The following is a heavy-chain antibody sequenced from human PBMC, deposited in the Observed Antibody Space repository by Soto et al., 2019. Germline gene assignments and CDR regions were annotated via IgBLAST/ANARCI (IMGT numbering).Heavy chain of an antibody. Sequence: ASVKVSCKASGYTFTGYYMHWVRQAPGQGLEWMGWINPNSGGTNYAQKFQGWVTMTRDTSISTAYMELSGLRSDDTAVYYCARDRESLTYFDYWGQGTLVTVSS. CDR1: GYTFTGYY. V-gene: IGHV1-2*04. CDR3: ARDRESLTYFDY. J-gene: IGHJ4*02. CDR2: INPNSGGT. D-gene: IGHD3-9*01.